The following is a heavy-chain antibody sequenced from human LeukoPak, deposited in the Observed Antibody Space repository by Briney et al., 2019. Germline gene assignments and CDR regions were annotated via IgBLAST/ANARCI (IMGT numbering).Heavy chain of an antibody. J-gene: IGHJ4*02. Sequence: PSETLSLTCTVSGGSISSSSYYWGWIRQPPGKGLEWIGSIYYSGSTYYNPSLKSRVTISVDTSKNQFSLKLSSVTAADTAVYYCARQLLYGWLRPTSDYWGQGTLVTVSS. CDR3: ARQLLYGWLRPTSDY. D-gene: IGHD5-12*01. CDR1: GGSISSSSYY. V-gene: IGHV4-39*01. CDR2: IYYSGST.